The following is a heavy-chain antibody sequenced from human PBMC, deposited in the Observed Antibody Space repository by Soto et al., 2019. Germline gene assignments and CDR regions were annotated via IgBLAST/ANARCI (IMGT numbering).Heavy chain of an antibody. J-gene: IGHJ4*02. CDR2: INHSGST. D-gene: IGHD4-17*01. Sequence: SETLSLTCAVYGGSFSGYYWSWIRQPPGKGLEWIGEINHSGSTNYNPSLKSRVTISVDTSKNQFSLKLSSVTAADTAVYYCARGTPHYGDLDYWGQGTLVTVSS. V-gene: IGHV4-34*01. CDR3: ARGTPHYGDLDY. CDR1: GGSFSGYY.